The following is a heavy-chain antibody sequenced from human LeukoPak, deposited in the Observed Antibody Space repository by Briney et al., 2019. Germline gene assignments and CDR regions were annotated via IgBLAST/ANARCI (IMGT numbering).Heavy chain of an antibody. Sequence: ASVKVSCKASGCTFTSYDINWVRQATGQGLEWMGWMNPNSGNTGFAQKFQGRVTMTRNTSISTAYMELSSLRSEDTAVYYCARNGMVRGVVDAFDIWGQGTMVTVSS. CDR1: GCTFTSYD. D-gene: IGHD3-10*01. V-gene: IGHV1-8*01. CDR3: ARNGMVRGVVDAFDI. CDR2: MNPNSGNT. J-gene: IGHJ3*02.